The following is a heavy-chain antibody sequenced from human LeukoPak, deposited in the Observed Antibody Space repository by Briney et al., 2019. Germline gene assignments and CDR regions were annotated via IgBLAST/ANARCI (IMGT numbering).Heavy chain of an antibody. J-gene: IGHJ3*01. Sequence: SVKVSCKASGGTFSSYAISWVRQAPGQGLEWMGGIIPIFGTANYAQKFQGRVTITADKSTSTAYMELSSLRSEDTAVYYCARSYCSSTSCYFDPWGQGTMVTVSS. CDR2: IIPIFGTA. V-gene: IGHV1-69*06. CDR3: ARSYCSSTSCYFDP. D-gene: IGHD2-2*01. CDR1: GGTFSSYA.